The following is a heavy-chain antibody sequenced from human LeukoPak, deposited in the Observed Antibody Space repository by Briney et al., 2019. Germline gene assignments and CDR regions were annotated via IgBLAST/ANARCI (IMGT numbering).Heavy chain of an antibody. V-gene: IGHV4-39*01. CDR3: ARPPSFWIGYYDVSDY. D-gene: IGHD3-3*01. Sequence: SETLSLTCTVSGGSISSSSYYWGWIRQPPGKGLEWIGSIYYSGSTYYNPSLKSRVTISVDTSKNQFSLKLSSVTAADTAVYYCARPPSFWIGYYDVSDYWGQGTLVTVSS. CDR2: IYYSGST. CDR1: GGSISSSSYY. J-gene: IGHJ4*02.